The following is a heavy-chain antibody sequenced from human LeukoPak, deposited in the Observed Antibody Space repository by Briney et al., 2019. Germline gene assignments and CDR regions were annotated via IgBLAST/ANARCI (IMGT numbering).Heavy chain of an antibody. V-gene: IGHV4-59*01. D-gene: IGHD6-19*01. CDR1: GGSISSYY. Sequence: SETLSLTCTVSGGSISSYYWSWIRQPPGKGLEWIGYIYYSGSTNYNPSLKSRVTISVDTSKNQFSLKLSSVTAGDTAVYYCARGSVAGHFDYWGQGTLVTVSS. CDR2: IYYSGST. CDR3: ARGSVAGHFDY. J-gene: IGHJ4*02.